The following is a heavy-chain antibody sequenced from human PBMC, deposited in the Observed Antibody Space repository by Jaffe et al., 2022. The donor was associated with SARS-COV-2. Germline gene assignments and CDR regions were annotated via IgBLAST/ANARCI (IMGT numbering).Heavy chain of an antibody. D-gene: IGHD3-22*01. CDR1: GFTFSSYG. CDR3: ARDLYYYDSSGYYYHDAFDI. CDR2: IWYDGSNK. V-gene: IGHV3-33*01. J-gene: IGHJ3*02. Sequence: QVQLVESGGGVVQPGRSLRLSCAASGFTFSSYGMHWVRQAPGKGLEWVAVIWYDGSNKYYADSVKGRFTISRDNSKNTLYLQMNSLRAEDTAVYYCARDLYYYDSSGYYYHDAFDIWGQGTMVTVSS.